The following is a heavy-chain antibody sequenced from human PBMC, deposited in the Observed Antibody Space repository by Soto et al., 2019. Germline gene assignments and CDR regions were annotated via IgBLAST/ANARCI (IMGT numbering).Heavy chain of an antibody. V-gene: IGHV4-34*01. CDR3: ARGPKSMVYYYGSERYRGAFDI. CDR2: TNHSGST. Sequence: ETLSLTCAVYGGSFSGYYWSWIRQPPGKGLEWIGETNHSGSTNYNPSLKSRVTISVDTSKNQFSLKLSSVTAADTAVYYCARGPKSMVYYYGSERYRGAFDIWGQGTMVTVSS. D-gene: IGHD3-10*01. CDR1: GGSFSGYY. J-gene: IGHJ3*02.